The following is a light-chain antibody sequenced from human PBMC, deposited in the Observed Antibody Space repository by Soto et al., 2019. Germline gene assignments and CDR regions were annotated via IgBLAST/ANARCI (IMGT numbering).Light chain of an antibody. V-gene: IGKV1-39*01. CDR1: QSISSY. Sequence: DIQMTQSPSSLSASLGSRGTITCRASQSISSYLNWYQQKPGKAPKLLIYAASSMQSGVPSRFSGSGSGTDFTLTISSLQPEDFATYYCQQSYSTPRTFGQGTKVDIK. J-gene: IGKJ1*01. CDR3: QQSYSTPRT. CDR2: AAS.